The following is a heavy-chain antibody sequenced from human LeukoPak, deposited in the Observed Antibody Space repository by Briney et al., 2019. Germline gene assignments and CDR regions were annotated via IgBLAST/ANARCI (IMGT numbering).Heavy chain of an antibody. V-gene: IGHV4-34*01. Sequence: SETLSLTCAVYGGSFSGYYWSWIRQPPGKGLEWIGEINHSGSTNYNPSLKSRVTISVDTSKNQFSLKLSSVTAADTAVYYCVRISRFLEWLPYYYYYYYMDVWGKGTTVTVSS. D-gene: IGHD3-3*01. CDR1: GGSFSGYY. CDR3: VRISRFLEWLPYYYYYYYMDV. CDR2: INHSGST. J-gene: IGHJ6*03.